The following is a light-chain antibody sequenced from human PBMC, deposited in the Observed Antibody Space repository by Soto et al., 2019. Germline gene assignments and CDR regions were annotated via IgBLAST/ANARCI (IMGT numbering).Light chain of an antibody. V-gene: IGLV2-8*01. CDR1: SSDVGGYNY. CDR3: SSYAGSSNV. Sequence: QSVLTQPPSASGSPGQSVAISCTGTSSDVGGYNYVSWYQQHPGNAPNVMIYEVNKRPSGVPDRFSGSKSGNTASLTVSGLQAEDEADYYCSSYAGSSNVFGTGTKVTVL. CDR2: EVN. J-gene: IGLJ1*01.